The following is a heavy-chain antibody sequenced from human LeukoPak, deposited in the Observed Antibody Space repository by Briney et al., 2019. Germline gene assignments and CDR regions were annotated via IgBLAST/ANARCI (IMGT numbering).Heavy chain of an antibody. CDR2: IYVNGDT. V-gene: IGHV4-38-2*01. CDR1: GASSSDPYY. CDR3: ARGYNWNDGAFDP. Sequence: PSETLSLTCAVSGASSSDPYYWGWIRQPPERGLQWIGTIYVNGDTFYNPSLKSRVTISGDTSKNQLSLTLTSVTAADTAIYYCARGYNWNDGAFDPWGQGALVTVSS. D-gene: IGHD1-20*01. J-gene: IGHJ5*02.